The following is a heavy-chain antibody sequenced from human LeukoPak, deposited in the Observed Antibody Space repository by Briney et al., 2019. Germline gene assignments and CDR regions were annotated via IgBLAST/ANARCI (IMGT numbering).Heavy chain of an antibody. CDR1: VFTFSSYS. D-gene: IGHD3-10*01. Sequence: GGSLRLSCAASVFTFSSYSMNWVRQAPGKGLEWVSSISSSSTYIYYADSVKGRFTISRDNAKNSLYLQMNTLRAEDTAVYYCARSGYYYGSGSYYNVYGMDVWGQGTTVTVSS. CDR3: ARSGYYYGSGSYYNVYGMDV. CDR2: ISSSSTYI. V-gene: IGHV3-21*01. J-gene: IGHJ6*02.